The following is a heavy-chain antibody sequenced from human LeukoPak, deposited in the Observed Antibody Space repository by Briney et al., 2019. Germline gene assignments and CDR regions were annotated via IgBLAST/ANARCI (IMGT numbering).Heavy chain of an antibody. CDR1: GGSFSGYY. Sequence: SETLSLTCAVYGGSFSGYYWSWLRQPPGKGLEWIGEINHSGSTNYNPSLKSRVTISVDTSKNQFSLKLSSVTAADTAVYYCASSDFWSGRVDYWGQGTLVTVSS. CDR3: ASSDFWSGRVDY. V-gene: IGHV4-34*01. J-gene: IGHJ4*02. CDR2: INHSGST. D-gene: IGHD3-3*01.